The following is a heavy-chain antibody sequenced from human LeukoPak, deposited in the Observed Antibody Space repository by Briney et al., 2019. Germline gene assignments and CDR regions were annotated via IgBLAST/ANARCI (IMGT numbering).Heavy chain of an antibody. J-gene: IGHJ3*02. D-gene: IGHD6-19*01. V-gene: IGHV5-51*01. CDR3: ATSREVAGSHAFDI. CDR2: LYPGGSAS. CDR1: GYSFTNYW. Sequence: GASLKISCKCSGYSFTNYWIGWVRPMPEKGLGWMGMLYPGGSASRFSPSFQGRVTMSVDRSINTAYLQWSSLRASDTAMYYCATSREVAGSHAFDIWGQGTVVTVSS.